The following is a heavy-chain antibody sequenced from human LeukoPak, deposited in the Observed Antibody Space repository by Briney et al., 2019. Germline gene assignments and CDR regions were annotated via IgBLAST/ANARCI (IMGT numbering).Heavy chain of an antibody. CDR3: ARVDTAMVRNFDY. CDR1: GGSFSGYY. CDR2: INHSGST. J-gene: IGHJ4*02. Sequence: SETLSLTCAVYGGSFSGYYWSWIRQPPGKGLEWIGEINHSGSTNYNPSLKSRVTISVDTSKNQFSLKLSSVTAADTAVYYCARVDTAMVRNFDYWGRGTLVTVSS. V-gene: IGHV4-34*01. D-gene: IGHD5-18*01.